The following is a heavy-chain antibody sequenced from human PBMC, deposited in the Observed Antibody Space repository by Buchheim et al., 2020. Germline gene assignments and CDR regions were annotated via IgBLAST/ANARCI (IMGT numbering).Heavy chain of an antibody. V-gene: IGHV4-34*02. CDR2: VSYGGST. D-gene: IGHD3-3*01. CDR3: ARRPSWDFWSGYPPYFDY. J-gene: IGHJ4*02. CDR1: GGSFSDCY. Sequence: HVQIEQWGAGLLKPSETLSLTCAVSGGSFSDCYSTWIRQAPGRGLEWIGEVSYGGSTNLIPSLKSRVTMSVDTSKNQFSLKLSSVTAADTAVYYCARRPSWDFWSGYPPYFDYWGQGTL.